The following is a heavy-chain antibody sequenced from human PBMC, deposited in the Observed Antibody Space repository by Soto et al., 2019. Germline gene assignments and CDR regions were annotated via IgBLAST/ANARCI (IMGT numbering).Heavy chain of an antibody. CDR1: GGSISSGDYY. J-gene: IGHJ4*02. V-gene: IGHV4-30-4*08. D-gene: IGHD3-3*01. CDR3: ARQQADFVGGQYLFDY. CDR2: VYYSGVT. Sequence: SETLSLTCTVSGGSISSGDYYWSWIRQPPGKGLEWIGYVYYSGVTYYNPSLKSRLTISLDTSKTQFSLKLGSVTAADTAVYFCARQQADFVGGQYLFDYRSQGTLVTVSS.